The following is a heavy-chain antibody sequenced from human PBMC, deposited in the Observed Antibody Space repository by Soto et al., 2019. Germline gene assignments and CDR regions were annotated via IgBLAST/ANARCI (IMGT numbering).Heavy chain of an antibody. Sequence: QLQLQESGPGLVKPSETLSLTCTVSGGYISSRSHTWGWIRQAPGGGLEWIGTISDSGNTYSNSSLRGRVTISVDPAKNQFSLRLTSVTAADTAVYYCARRDYIGSYHFDYWGRGALVTVSS. CDR2: ISDSGNT. CDR3: ARRDYIGSYHFDY. J-gene: IGHJ4*02. D-gene: IGHD1-26*01. CDR1: GGYISSRSHT. V-gene: IGHV4-39*01.